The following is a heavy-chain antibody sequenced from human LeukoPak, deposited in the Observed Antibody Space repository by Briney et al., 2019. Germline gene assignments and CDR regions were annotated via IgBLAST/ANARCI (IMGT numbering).Heavy chain of an antibody. CDR2: ISYSGGTK. V-gene: IGHV3-23*01. J-gene: IGHJ4*02. CDR1: GFTFSSYA. D-gene: IGHD5-18*01. Sequence: GGSLRLSCAASGFTFSSYAMTWVRQAPGKGLEWVSGISYSGGTKYYADSVKGRFTISRDNAKNSLYLQMNSLRAEDTAVYYCAREGYSYAFDYWGQGTLVTVSS. CDR3: AREGYSYAFDY.